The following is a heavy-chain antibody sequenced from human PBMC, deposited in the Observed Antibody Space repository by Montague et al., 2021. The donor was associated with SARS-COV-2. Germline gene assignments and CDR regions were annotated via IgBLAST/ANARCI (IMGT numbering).Heavy chain of an antibody. CDR1: GFPFDDYA. CDR2: ISGDGGSS. CDR3: TKDWDY. Sequence: SLSFAASGFPFDDYAMHLIRHAPGKGLEWVPLISGDGGSSYYSDPVKVRFTISRDNSKNSLYLQMNSLRTEDTALYYCTKDWDYWGQGTLVTVSS. J-gene: IGHJ4*02. V-gene: IGHV3-43*02.